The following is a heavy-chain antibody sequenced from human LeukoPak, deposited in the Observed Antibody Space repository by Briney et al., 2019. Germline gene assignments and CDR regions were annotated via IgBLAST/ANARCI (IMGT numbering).Heavy chain of an antibody. CDR2: MNPNSGNT. D-gene: IGHD1-1*01. CDR1: GYTFTSCD. V-gene: IGHV1-8*01. Sequence: ASVKVSCKASGYTFTSCDINWVRQATGRGLEWMGWMNPNSGNTGYAQKFQGRVTMTRNTSISTAYMELSSLRSEDTAVYYCARGFNWNDISFDYDYWGQGTLVTVSS. CDR3: ARGFNWNDISFDYDY. J-gene: IGHJ4*02.